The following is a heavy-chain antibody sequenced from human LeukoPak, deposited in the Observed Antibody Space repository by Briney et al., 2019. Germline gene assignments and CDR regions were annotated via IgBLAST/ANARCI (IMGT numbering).Heavy chain of an antibody. J-gene: IGHJ4*02. Sequence: GGSPRLSCAASGFTFSSYAMSWVRQAPGKGLEWVSLISGSGGSTYYADSVKGRFTISRDNSKNTLYLQMNSLRVEDTAVYYCATLPYYYDSSGSYYFDYWGQGTLVTVSS. CDR3: ATLPYYYDSSGSYYFDY. CDR1: GFTFSSYA. D-gene: IGHD3-22*01. V-gene: IGHV3-23*01. CDR2: ISGSGGST.